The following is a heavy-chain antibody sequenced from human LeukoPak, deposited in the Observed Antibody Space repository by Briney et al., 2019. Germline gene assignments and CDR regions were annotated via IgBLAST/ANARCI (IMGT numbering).Heavy chain of an antibody. CDR3: ARVGVRGVIRSY. V-gene: IGHV4-30-4*01. CDR1: GGSISSGDYY. J-gene: IGHJ4*02. Sequence: SETLSLTCTVSGGSISSGDYYWSWIRQPPGKGLEWIGYIYYSGSTYYNPSLKSRVTISVDTSKNQFSLKLSSVTAADTAVYYCARVGVRGVIRSYWGQGTLVTVSS. D-gene: IGHD3-10*01. CDR2: IYYSGST.